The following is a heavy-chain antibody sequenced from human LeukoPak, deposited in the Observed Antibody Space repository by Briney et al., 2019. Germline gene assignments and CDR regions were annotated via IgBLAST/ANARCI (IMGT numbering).Heavy chain of an antibody. Sequence: GGSLRLSCTASGFTFGDYAMSWVRQAPGKGLEWVGFIRSKAYGGTTEYAASVKGRFTISRDDSKSIAYLQMNSLKTEDTAVYYCTRDLVYSSGWAGEWFDPWGQGTLVTVSS. J-gene: IGHJ5*02. CDR3: TRDLVYSSGWAGEWFDP. V-gene: IGHV3-49*04. CDR2: IRSKAYGGTT. D-gene: IGHD6-19*01. CDR1: GFTFGDYA.